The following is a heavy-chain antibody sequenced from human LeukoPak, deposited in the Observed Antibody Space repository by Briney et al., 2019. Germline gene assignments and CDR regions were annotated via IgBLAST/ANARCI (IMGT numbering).Heavy chain of an antibody. D-gene: IGHD4-17*01. CDR2: IYYSGST. V-gene: IGHV4-59*08. Sequence: SETLSLTCTVSGGSISSYYWSWIRQPPGKGLEWIGYIYYSGSTNYNPSLKSRVTISVDTSKNQFSLKLSSVTAADTAVYYCARQGYGDFPRPYYFDYWGQGTLVTVSS. J-gene: IGHJ4*02. CDR1: GGSISSYY. CDR3: ARQGYGDFPRPYYFDY.